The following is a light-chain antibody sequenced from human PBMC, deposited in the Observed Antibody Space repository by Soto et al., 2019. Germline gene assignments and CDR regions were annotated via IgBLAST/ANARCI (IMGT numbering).Light chain of an antibody. CDR2: NNS. CDR3: AAWDGSLSVYV. CDR1: SSNIGTNV. J-gene: IGLJ1*01. Sequence: QSVPTQPRSASAAPGQRVVISCSGSSSNIGTNVVHWYQQFPGTAPKLLIDNNSERHSGVPDRYSASKSGTSASLAISGLRSEDEADYYCAAWDGSLSVYVFGTGTKLTVL. V-gene: IGLV1-47*02.